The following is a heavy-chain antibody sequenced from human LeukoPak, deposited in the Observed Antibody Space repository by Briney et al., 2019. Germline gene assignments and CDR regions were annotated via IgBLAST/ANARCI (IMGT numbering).Heavy chain of an antibody. Sequence: GRSLRLSCAASGFTFDDYAMHWVRQAPEKGLEWVSGISWNSGSIGYADSVKGRFTISRDNAKNSLYLQMNSLRAEDTAVYYCARSSSSSVDYWGQGTLVTVSS. CDR1: GFTFDDYA. CDR3: ARSSSSSVDY. V-gene: IGHV3-9*01. CDR2: ISWNSGSI. D-gene: IGHD6-13*01. J-gene: IGHJ4*02.